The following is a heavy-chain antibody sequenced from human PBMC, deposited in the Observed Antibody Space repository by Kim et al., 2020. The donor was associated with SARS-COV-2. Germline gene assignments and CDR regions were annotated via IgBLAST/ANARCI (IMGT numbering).Heavy chain of an antibody. V-gene: IGHV3-7*01. CDR2: VSEDGSQK. D-gene: IGHD6-25*01. J-gene: IGHJ4*02. Sequence: GGSLRLSCEGSGFYSHFHWMSWVRQAPGKGREWVAIVSEDGSQKFYADSVRGRFTISRDNPKTSVYLQMDGLRGDDTAVYYCVRHSGHYFDLWGRGTLVTVSS. CDR3: VRHSGHYFDL. CDR1: GFYSHFHW.